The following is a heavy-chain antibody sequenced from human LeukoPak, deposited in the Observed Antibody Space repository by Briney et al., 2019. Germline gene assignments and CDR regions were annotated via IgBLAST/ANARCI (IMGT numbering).Heavy chain of an antibody. Sequence: GRSLRLSCAASGFTFSSYGMHWVRQAPGKGLEWVAVISYDGSNKYYADSVKGRFTISRDNSKITLYLQMNSLRAEDTAVYYCAKDPYPYYDSSGYPGAFFHFDYWGQGTLVTVSS. CDR3: AKDPYPYYDSSGYPGAFFHFDY. J-gene: IGHJ4*02. V-gene: IGHV3-30*18. D-gene: IGHD3-22*01. CDR1: GFTFSSYG. CDR2: ISYDGSNK.